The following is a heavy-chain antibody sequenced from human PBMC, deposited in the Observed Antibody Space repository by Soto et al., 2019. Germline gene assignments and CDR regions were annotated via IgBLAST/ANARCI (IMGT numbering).Heavy chain of an antibody. CDR1: GGSISSYY. CDR3: ARQKIAVAGQIDY. CDR2: IYYSGST. J-gene: IGHJ4*02. D-gene: IGHD6-19*01. V-gene: IGHV4-59*08. Sequence: SETLSLTCTVSGGSISSYYWSWIRQPPGKGLEWIGYIYYSGSTNYNPSLKSRVTISVDTSKNQFSLKLSSVTAADTAVYYCARQKIAVAGQIDYWGQGTLVTVSS.